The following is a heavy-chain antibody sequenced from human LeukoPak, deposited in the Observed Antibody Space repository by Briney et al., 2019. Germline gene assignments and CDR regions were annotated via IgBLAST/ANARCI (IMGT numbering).Heavy chain of an antibody. V-gene: IGHV5-51*01. CDR1: GYSFTSYW. CDR2: IYPGDSDT. Sequence: GESLKISCKGSGYSFTSYWIGWVRQMPGKXXEXMGIIYPGDSDTRYSPSFQGQVTISADKSISTAYLQWSSLKASDTAMYYCARSRATIQPYAFDIWGQGTMVTVSS. CDR3: ARSRATIQPYAFDI. D-gene: IGHD5-12*01. J-gene: IGHJ3*02.